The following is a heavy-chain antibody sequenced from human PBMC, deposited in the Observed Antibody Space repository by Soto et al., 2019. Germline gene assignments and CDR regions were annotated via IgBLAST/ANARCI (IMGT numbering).Heavy chain of an antibody. CDR1: GGSISSSSYY. D-gene: IGHD6-13*01. V-gene: IGHV4-39*01. CDR3: ASLSDSSSLDY. Sequence: SETLSLTCTVSGGSISSSSYYWGWIRQPPGKGLEWIGSIYYSGSTYYNPSLKSRVTISVDTSKNQFSLKLSSVTAADTAVYYCASLSDSSSLDYWGQGTLVTVSS. CDR2: IYYSGST. J-gene: IGHJ4*02.